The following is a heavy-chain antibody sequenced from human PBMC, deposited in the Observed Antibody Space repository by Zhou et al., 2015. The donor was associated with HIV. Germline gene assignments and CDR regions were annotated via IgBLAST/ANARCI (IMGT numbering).Heavy chain of an antibody. D-gene: IGHD6-13*01. V-gene: IGHV1-69*01. CDR1: GGTFSSYA. CDR3: ASPTDSSSWYKDLAWGIYGMDV. J-gene: IGHJ6*02. CDR2: IIPIFGTA. Sequence: QVQLVQSGAEVKKPGSSVKVSCKASGGTFSSYAISWVRQAPGQGLEWMGGIIPIFGTANYAQKFQGRVTITADESTSTAYMELSSLRSEDTAVYYCASPTDSSSWYKDLAWGIYGMDVWGQGTTVTVSS.